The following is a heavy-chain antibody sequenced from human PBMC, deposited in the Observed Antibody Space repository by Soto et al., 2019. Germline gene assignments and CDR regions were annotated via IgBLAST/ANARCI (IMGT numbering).Heavy chain of an antibody. CDR3: ARVPIGEPGTYYFDY. CDR2: IYYNESP. J-gene: IGHJ4*02. CDR1: GDSISRSHYY. D-gene: IGHD1-26*01. V-gene: IGHV4-31*03. Sequence: SETLSLTCTVSGDSISRSHYYWSWIRQYPGKGLEWIGYIYYNESPYYNPPLESRVTISIDTSKNQFSLRVISVTVADTAVYYCARVPIGEPGTYYFDYWGQGTLVTVSS.